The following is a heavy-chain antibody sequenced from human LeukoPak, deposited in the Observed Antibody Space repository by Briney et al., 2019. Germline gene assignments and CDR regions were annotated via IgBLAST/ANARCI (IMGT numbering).Heavy chain of an antibody. CDR2: ISGSGGST. CDR3: AKDKRYCSGGSCHNDYFDY. CDR1: GFTFSSYA. Sequence: GGSLRLSCAASGFTFSSYAMSWVRQAPGKGLEWVSAISGSGGSTYYADSVKGRFTISRDNSKNTLYLQMNSLRAEDTAVYYCAKDKRYCSGGSCHNDYFDYWGQGTLVTVSS. J-gene: IGHJ4*02. D-gene: IGHD2-15*01. V-gene: IGHV3-23*01.